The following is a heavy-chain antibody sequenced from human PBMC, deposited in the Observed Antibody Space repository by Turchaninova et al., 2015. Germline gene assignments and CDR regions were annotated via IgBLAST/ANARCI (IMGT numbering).Heavy chain of an antibody. V-gene: IGHV3-21*01. CDR3: ARDYPPSIAARRDGMDV. CDR1: GFTFGSYS. Sequence: EVQLVESGGGLVKPGGSLRLSCAASGFTFGSYSMNWVRQAPGKGLEWVSSISSSSSYISSADSGKGRLPISRANATKSLYLQMKRLRAEETAVYYCARDYPPSIAARRDGMDVWGQGTTVTVSS. D-gene: IGHD6-6*01. CDR2: ISSSSSYI. J-gene: IGHJ6*02.